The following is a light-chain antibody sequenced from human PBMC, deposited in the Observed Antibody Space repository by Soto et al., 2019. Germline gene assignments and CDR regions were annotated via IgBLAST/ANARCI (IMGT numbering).Light chain of an antibody. CDR1: QGISSS. J-gene: IGKJ1*01. V-gene: IGKV1-9*01. Sequence: DIQLTQSPSFLSASVGDRVTITCRASQGISSSLAWYQQKPGEAPRLLIYAASTLQSGVPSRFSGSGYGTEFTLTISSLQPDDFATYYCQQYNSYSEAFGQGTKVDIK. CDR2: AAS. CDR3: QQYNSYSEA.